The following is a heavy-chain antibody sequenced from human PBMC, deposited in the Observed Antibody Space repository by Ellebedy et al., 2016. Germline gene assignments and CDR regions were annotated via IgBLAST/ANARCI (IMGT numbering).Heavy chain of an antibody. CDR2: ISYDGSNE. J-gene: IGHJ6*03. CDR1: GFTFNNYA. D-gene: IGHD5-12*01. Sequence: GESLKISCAASGFTFNNYAIHCVRQAPGKGLEWVAVISYDGSNEYYADSVKGRFTISRDNSKNTLYLQMNSLRAEDTAVYFCAKDLHGYDYYYFYYMDVWGKGTTVTVSS. V-gene: IGHV3-30*18. CDR3: AKDLHGYDYYYFYYMDV.